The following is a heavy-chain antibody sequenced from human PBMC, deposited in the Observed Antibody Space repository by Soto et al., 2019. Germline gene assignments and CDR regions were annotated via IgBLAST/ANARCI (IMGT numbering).Heavy chain of an antibody. J-gene: IGHJ5*02. CDR3: ARVLNSPNYGEYEKRFDP. CDR1: GGSISSYY. CDR2: IYYSGST. D-gene: IGHD4-17*01. Sequence: PSETLSLTCTVSGGSISSYYWSWIRQPPGKGLEWIGYIYYSGSTNYNPSLKSRVTISVDTSKNQFSMKLSSVTAADTDVYYCARVLNSPNYGEYEKRFDPWGQGTIVTVSS. V-gene: IGHV4-59*01.